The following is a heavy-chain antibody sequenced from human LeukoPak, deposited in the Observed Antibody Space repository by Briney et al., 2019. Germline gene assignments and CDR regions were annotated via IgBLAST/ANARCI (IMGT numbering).Heavy chain of an antibody. D-gene: IGHD3-22*01. Sequence: SETLSLTCTVSGGSISSSTYYWSWIRQPPGKGLEWIGYIYYSGSTNYNPSLKSRVTISVDTSKNQFSLKLSSVTAADTAVYYCARAPGYSGYYYPDYNWFDPWGQGTLVTVSS. CDR2: IYYSGST. V-gene: IGHV4-61*01. CDR1: GGSISSSTYY. J-gene: IGHJ5*02. CDR3: ARAPGYSGYYYPDYNWFDP.